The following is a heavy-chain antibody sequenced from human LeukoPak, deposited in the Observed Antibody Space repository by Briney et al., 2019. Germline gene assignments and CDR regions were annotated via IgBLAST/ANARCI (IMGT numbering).Heavy chain of an antibody. J-gene: IGHJ5*02. CDR2: ISGSGLST. Sequence: PGGSLRLSCAASGFTFSSYGMSWVRQAPGKGLEWVSAISGSGLSTYYVDSVKGRFTISRDNSKNTLFLQINSLRAEDTAVYYCAKDAPRYSSSWYDSYNWFDPWGQGTLVTVSS. V-gene: IGHV3-23*01. CDR3: AKDAPRYSSSWYDSYNWFDP. CDR1: GFTFSSYG. D-gene: IGHD6-13*01.